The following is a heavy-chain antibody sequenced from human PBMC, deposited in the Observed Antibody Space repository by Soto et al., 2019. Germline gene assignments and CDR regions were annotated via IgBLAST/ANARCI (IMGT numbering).Heavy chain of an antibody. Sequence: LILSCGDSGFTFRRYAMGWVRQGPGKGLEWVAVVSIGGSTHYADSVRGRFTISRDNSKDTLSLQMNSLTAEDTAVYFCAKRRGAGGHFDYWGQGAMVTVSS. CDR2: VSIGGST. CDR3: AKRRGAGGHFDY. V-gene: IGHV3-23*01. CDR1: GFTFRRYA. J-gene: IGHJ4*02. D-gene: IGHD2-15*01.